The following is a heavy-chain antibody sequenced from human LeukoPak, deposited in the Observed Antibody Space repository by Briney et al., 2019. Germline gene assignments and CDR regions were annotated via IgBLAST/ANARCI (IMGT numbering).Heavy chain of an antibody. D-gene: IGHD1-14*01. Sequence: PSETLSLTCTVSGGSISSYYWSWIRQPPGKGLEWIGYINYSGSNKYNPSLKSRVTISVDTSKNQFSLKLSSVTAADTAVYYCARDPSGYRNDAFDIWGQGTMVTVSS. CDR3: ARDPSGYRNDAFDI. J-gene: IGHJ3*02. V-gene: IGHV4-59*01. CDR2: INYSGSN. CDR1: GGSISSYY.